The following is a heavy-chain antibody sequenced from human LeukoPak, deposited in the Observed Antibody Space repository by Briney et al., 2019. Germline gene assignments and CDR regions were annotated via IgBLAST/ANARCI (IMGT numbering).Heavy chain of an antibody. CDR1: GFTCTNFW. D-gene: IGHD6-25*01. V-gene: IGHV3-7*01. J-gene: IGHJ4*02. CDR2: IKEVGSQK. Sequence: GGALLLSCDASGFTCTNFWMSGVRPAPGKGVEGVDHIKEVGSQKNYVCSVKGPFTISRDNARNTLYLQMNGLRAGHTSVYYCARDSSGWGFAYWAQGSLVTVPS. CDR3: ARDSSGWGFAY.